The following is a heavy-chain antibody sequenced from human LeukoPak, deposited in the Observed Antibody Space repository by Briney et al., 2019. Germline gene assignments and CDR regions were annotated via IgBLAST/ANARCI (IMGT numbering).Heavy chain of an antibody. D-gene: IGHD6-19*01. CDR3: ARDQYSSGWYLPYYYYGMDV. J-gene: IGHJ6*02. V-gene: IGHV3-30*04. CDR1: GFTFSSYA. Sequence: PGGSLRLSCAASGFTFSSYAMHWVRQAPGKGLEWVAVISYDGSNKYYADSVKGRFTISRDNSKNTLYLQMNSLRAEDTAVYYCARDQYSSGWYLPYYYYGMDVRGQGTTVTVSS. CDR2: ISYDGSNK.